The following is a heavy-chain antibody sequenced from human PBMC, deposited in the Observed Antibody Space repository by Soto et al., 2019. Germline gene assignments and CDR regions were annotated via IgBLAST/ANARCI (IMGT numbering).Heavy chain of an antibody. Sequence: QAQLVQSGAEEKKPGASVKVSCKASGYTFTGYAMHWVRQAPGQRLEWMGWINAGNGNTKYSQKFQGRVTITRDTSASAAYMELGSLSSEDTAVYYCARAVAVPADFDYWGQGTLVTVSS. J-gene: IGHJ4*02. V-gene: IGHV1-3*05. CDR3: ARAVAVPADFDY. CDR2: INAGNGNT. D-gene: IGHD6-19*01. CDR1: GYTFTGYA.